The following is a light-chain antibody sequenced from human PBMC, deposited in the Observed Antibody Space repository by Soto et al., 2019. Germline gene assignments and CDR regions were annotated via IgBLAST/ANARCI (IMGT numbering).Light chain of an antibody. V-gene: IGKV1-39*01. J-gene: IGKJ2*01. Sequence: DIQMTQSPSSLSVGDRVTINCRASQNIAAYLNWYQQRPGKAPRLLIYGSSNLQSGVPSTFSGSGSGTDITLTISSLQADDFATYYCQQTYITPYTFGQGTKLQIK. CDR2: GSS. CDR3: QQTYITPYT. CDR1: QNIAAY.